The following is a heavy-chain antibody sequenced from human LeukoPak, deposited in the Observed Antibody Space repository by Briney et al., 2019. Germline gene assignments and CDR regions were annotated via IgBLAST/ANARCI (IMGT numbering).Heavy chain of an antibody. V-gene: IGHV4-38-2*02. CDR3: ASEDY. CDR2: IYHSGST. J-gene: IGHJ4*02. CDR1: GYSISSGYY. Sequence: SETLSLTCTVSGYSISSGYYWGWIRPPPGKGLEWIGSIYHSGSTYYNPSLKSRVTISVDTSKNQFSLKLSSVTAADTAVYYCASEDYWGQGTLVTVSS.